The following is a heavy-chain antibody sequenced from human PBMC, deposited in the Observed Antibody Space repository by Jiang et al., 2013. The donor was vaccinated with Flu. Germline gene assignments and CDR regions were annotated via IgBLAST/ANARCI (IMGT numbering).Heavy chain of an antibody. Sequence: YGINWVRQAPGQGLEWLGRISANKGNTNYAQKVQGRVTMTTETSTTTAYMELRSLRSDDTAVYYCVRDNSAYYYDLGDYSYGMDVWGQGTTVTVSS. CDR3: VRDNSAYYYDLGDYSYGMDV. D-gene: IGHD3-22*01. CDR2: ISANKGNT. J-gene: IGHJ6*02. CDR1: YG. V-gene: IGHV1-18*04.